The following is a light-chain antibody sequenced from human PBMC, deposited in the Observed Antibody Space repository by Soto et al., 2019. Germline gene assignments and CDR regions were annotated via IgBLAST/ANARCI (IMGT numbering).Light chain of an antibody. J-gene: IGLJ3*02. CDR1: SSDVGGYNY. V-gene: IGLV2-14*01. CDR3: SSYTSSYTGV. Sequence: QSVLTQPASVSGSPGQSITISCTGTSSDVGGYNYVSWYQQHPGKAPKLMICEVTNRPSGVSNRFSGSKSGNTASLTISGLQAEDEADYYCSSYTSSYTGVFGGGTKLTVL. CDR2: EVT.